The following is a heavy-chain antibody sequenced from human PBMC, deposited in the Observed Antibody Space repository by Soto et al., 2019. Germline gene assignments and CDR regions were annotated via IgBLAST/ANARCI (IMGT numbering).Heavy chain of an antibody. V-gene: IGHV3-13*01. CDR2: IGKGGDT. Sequence: EVQLVESGGALVQPGGSLRLSCAASGFTFSTYDMQWVRQVTGKGLEWVSSIGKGGDTYYAGSVKGRFTISRENAQNSLYLQMNSLRAGDTAVDYCVRDPAGHCMDFWGQGTTVTVS. CDR3: VRDPAGHCMDF. CDR1: GFTFSTYD. J-gene: IGHJ6*02. D-gene: IGHD2-21*02.